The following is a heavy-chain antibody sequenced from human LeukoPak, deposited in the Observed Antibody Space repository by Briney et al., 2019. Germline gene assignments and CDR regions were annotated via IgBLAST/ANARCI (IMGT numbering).Heavy chain of an antibody. CDR3: AKDMGASGSYYSFDY. Sequence: GGSLRLSCAASGFAFRNYGMSWVRQAPGKGLEWVSSISGSGGSTYYADSVKGRFTISRDNSKNTLFLQMSSLRSEHTAVYYCAKDMGASGSYYSFDYWGQGTLVTVSS. CDR2: ISGSGGST. V-gene: IGHV3-23*01. J-gene: IGHJ4*02. CDR1: GFAFRNYG. D-gene: IGHD3-10*01.